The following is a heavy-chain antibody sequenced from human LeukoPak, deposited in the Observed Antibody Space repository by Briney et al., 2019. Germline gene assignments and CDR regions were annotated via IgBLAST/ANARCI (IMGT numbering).Heavy chain of an antibody. J-gene: IGHJ4*02. CDR1: GFTFSSYA. D-gene: IGHD4-11*01. CDR2: ISYDGSNK. CDR3: AREKVTYSFFDY. Sequence: GRSLRLSCAASGFTFSSYAMHWVRQAPGKGLEWVAVISYDGSNKYYADSVKGRFTISRDNAKNSLYLQMNSLRAEDTAVYYCAREKVTYSFFDYWGQGTLVTVSS. V-gene: IGHV3-30-3*01.